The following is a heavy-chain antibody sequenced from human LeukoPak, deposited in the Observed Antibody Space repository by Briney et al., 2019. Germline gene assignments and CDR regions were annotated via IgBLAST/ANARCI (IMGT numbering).Heavy chain of an antibody. CDR3: ARGRWSLDY. Sequence: SETLSLTCSVFGGSISSYYWNWIRQPPGKGLEWIAYIYYSGSACYNPSLKSRVTMSVDTSKNQFSLKLSSVTAADTAAYYCARGRWSLDYWGQGTLVTVSS. D-gene: IGHD2-15*01. V-gene: IGHV4-59*01. CDR1: GGSISSYY. CDR2: IYYSGSA. J-gene: IGHJ4*02.